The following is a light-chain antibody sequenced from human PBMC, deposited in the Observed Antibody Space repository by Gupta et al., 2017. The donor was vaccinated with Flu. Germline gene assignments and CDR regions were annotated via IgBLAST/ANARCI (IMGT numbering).Light chain of an antibody. CDR2: RAS. V-gene: IGKV1-39*01. CDR1: QSINNY. Sequence: SSLSASVGDRVTITCRASQSINNYLNWYQKKPGEAPKLLVYRASSLQSGVPSRFSGSGSGTDFTLTISSLQPEDCASYLCQQSDSTPLLTFGHGTKVDIK. J-gene: IGKJ3*01. CDR3: QQSDSTPLLT.